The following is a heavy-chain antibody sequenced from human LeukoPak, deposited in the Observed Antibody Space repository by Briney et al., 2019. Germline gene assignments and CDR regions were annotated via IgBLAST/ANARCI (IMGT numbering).Heavy chain of an antibody. J-gene: IGHJ4*02. V-gene: IGHV3-48*01. CDR3: ARDETAAGSDDYPDY. CDR1: GFTFSSYS. CDR2: ISSSTI. Sequence: GGSLRLSCAASGFTFSSYSMNWVRQAPGKGLEWVSYISSSTIYYADSVKGRFTISRDNAKNSLYLQMNSLRAEDTAVYYCARDETAAGSDDYPDYWGQGTLVTVSS. D-gene: IGHD6-13*01.